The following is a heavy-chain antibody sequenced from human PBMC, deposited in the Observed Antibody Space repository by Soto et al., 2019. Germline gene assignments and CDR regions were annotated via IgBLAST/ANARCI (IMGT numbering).Heavy chain of an antibody. CDR2: VNPNSGDT. J-gene: IGHJ5*02. CDR3: AREGYSTSSGPRGNWFDP. D-gene: IGHD6-6*01. V-gene: IGHV1-8*01. CDR1: GYTFISYD. Sequence: QVQLVQSGAEVTKPGASVKVSCKASGYTFISYDINWVRQAAGQGLEWVGWVNPNSGDTGYAQKFQGRVTMTKNTSTSTAYMELSSLRSEDTAVYYCAREGYSTSSGPRGNWFDPWGQGTLVTVSS.